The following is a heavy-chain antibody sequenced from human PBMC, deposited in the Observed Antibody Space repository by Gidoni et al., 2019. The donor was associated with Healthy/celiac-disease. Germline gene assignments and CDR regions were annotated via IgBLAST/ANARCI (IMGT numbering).Heavy chain of an antibody. J-gene: IGHJ6*02. V-gene: IGHV4-4*07. CDR2: IYTSGST. Sequence: QVQLQESGPGLVKPSETLSLTCTVSGGSISSYSWRWIRQPAGKGLEWIGRIYTSGSTNYNPSLKSRVTMSVDTSKNQFSLKLSSVTAADTAVYYCARVNYGSGSYGFDYYYGMDVWGQGTTVTVSS. CDR3: ARVNYGSGSYGFDYYYGMDV. D-gene: IGHD3-10*01. CDR1: GGSISSYS.